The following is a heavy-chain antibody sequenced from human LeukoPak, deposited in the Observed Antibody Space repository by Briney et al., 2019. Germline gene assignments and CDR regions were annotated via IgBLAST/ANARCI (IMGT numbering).Heavy chain of an antibody. Sequence: GGSLRLSCAASGFTVTNYYMSWVREAPGKGLEWVSVIYSGGDTFHADSVKGRFTLSRDNSKNILYLQMNSLRAEDTAVYYCTRDPDGWGQGTLVTVSS. CDR1: GFTVTNYY. CDR3: TRDPDG. CDR2: IYSGGDT. J-gene: IGHJ4*02. V-gene: IGHV3-66*01.